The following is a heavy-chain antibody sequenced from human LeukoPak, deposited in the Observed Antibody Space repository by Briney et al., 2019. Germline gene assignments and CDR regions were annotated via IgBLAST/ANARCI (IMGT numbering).Heavy chain of an antibody. CDR3: ARATGIEAAVPGDY. Sequence: ASVKVSCKASGYTFTSYGISWVRQAPGQGREWMGWISAYNGNTNYAQKLQGSVTMTTDTSTSTAYMELRSLRSDDTAVYYCARATGIEAAVPGDYWGQGTLVTVSS. J-gene: IGHJ4*02. V-gene: IGHV1-18*01. CDR1: GYTFTSYG. D-gene: IGHD6-13*01. CDR2: ISAYNGNT.